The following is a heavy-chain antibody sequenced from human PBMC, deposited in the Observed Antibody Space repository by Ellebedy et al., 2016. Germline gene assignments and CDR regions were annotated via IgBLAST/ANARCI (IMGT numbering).Heavy chain of an antibody. CDR1: GFTFSSYS. CDR3: ARGYSGYDSYDAFDI. J-gene: IGHJ3*02. D-gene: IGHD5-12*01. CDR2: ISSSSSYI. V-gene: IGHV3-21*01. Sequence: GGSLRLSCAASGFTFSSYSMNWVRQAPGKGLEWVSSISSSSSYIYYADSVKGRFTISRDNAKNSLYLQMNSLRAEDTAVYYCARGYSGYDSYDAFDIWGQGTMVTVSS.